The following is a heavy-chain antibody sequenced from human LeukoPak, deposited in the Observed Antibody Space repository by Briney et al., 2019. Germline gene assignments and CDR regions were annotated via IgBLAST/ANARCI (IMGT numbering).Heavy chain of an antibody. Sequence: PGGSLRLSCAASGFTFNYYNMNWVRQAPGKALEWVSSITSSGAYIFYADSVRGRFTISRDNAKDSLYLQMNSLGPEDTAVYYCARGPGYGHYFDYWGQGALVTVSS. V-gene: IGHV3-21*01. D-gene: IGHD5-12*01. CDR1: GFTFNYYN. CDR2: ITSSGAYI. J-gene: IGHJ4*02. CDR3: ARGPGYGHYFDY.